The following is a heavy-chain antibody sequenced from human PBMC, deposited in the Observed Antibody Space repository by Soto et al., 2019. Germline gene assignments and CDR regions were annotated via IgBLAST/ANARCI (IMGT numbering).Heavy chain of an antibody. V-gene: IGHV3-23*01. CDR2: ISGSGGST. D-gene: IGHD6-19*01. CDR3: ATRAKFGGCLDY. CDR1: GFTFSSYA. J-gene: IGHJ4*02. Sequence: EVQLLESGGGLVQPGGSLRLSCAASGFTFSSYAMSWVRQAPGKGLEWVSAISGSGGSTYYADSVKGRFTISRDNSKYTLYLQMNSLRAEDTAVYYCATRAKFGGCLDYWGQGTLVTVSS.